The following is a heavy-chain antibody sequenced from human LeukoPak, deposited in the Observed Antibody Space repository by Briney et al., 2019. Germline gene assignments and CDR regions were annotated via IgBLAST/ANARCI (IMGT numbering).Heavy chain of an antibody. Sequence: GASLRLSCAASGFTFSSYAMSWVRQAAGKGLEWVSAISGSGGSTYYADSVKGRFTISRDNSKNTLYLQMNSLRAEDTAVYYCAKDCSGGSCLDYWGQGTLVTVSS. V-gene: IGHV3-23*01. CDR3: AKDCSGGSCLDY. J-gene: IGHJ4*02. CDR2: ISGSGGST. CDR1: GFTFSSYA. D-gene: IGHD2-15*01.